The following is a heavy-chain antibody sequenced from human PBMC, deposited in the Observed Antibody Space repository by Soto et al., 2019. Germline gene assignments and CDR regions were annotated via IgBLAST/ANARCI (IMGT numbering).Heavy chain of an antibody. Sequence: EVQLVESGGGLVKPGGSLRLSCAASGFTFTNAWMSWVRQAPGKGLEWVGRIKSKTHGGTIDFATPVKGRFTISRDDSKNTPYLQMNSLKTEDTAVYYCTTDSRFLEWSSYYYGMDVWGQGTTVTVSS. CDR2: IKSKTHGGTI. V-gene: IGHV3-15*01. J-gene: IGHJ6*02. CDR3: TTDSRFLEWSSYYYGMDV. D-gene: IGHD3-3*01. CDR1: GFTFTNAW.